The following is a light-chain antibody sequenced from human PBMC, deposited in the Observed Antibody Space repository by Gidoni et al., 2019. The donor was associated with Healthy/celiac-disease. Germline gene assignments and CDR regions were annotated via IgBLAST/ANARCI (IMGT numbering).Light chain of an antibody. V-gene: IGKV3-15*01. J-gene: IGKJ2*01. CDR2: FAS. CDR3: QQYNNWTPSYT. Sequence: EIVLTQSPPTLSVSPGERDTLPCRASQSVSSNLAWYQQKPGQAPRLLIYFASTRATGSPARFSGSGSWTEFTLTISSLQSEDFVVYYCQQYNNWTPSYTFGQGTKLEIK. CDR1: QSVSSN.